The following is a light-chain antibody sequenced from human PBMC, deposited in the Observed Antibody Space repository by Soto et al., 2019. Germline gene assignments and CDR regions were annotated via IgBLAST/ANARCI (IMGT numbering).Light chain of an antibody. V-gene: IGKV3-15*01. CDR1: HSVSSN. CDR3: QQYDKWPPLFT. J-gene: IGKJ3*01. CDR2: GAS. Sequence: EIVLTQSPATLSMSPGERATLSCRASHSVSSNLAWYRQIPGQPPRLLIYGASIRATGIPARFSGSGSGTEFTLTISSLQPEDFAVYYCQQYDKWPPLFTFGPGTRVDIK.